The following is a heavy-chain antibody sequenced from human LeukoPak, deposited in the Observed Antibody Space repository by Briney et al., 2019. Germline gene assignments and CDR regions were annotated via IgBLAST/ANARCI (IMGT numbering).Heavy chain of an antibody. CDR2: IDPSGGST. CDR1: GYTFTNYY. Sequence: ASVKVSCKTSGYTFTNYYIHWVRQVPGQGLEWMGIIDPSGGSTNYAQNFQGRVTVTRDTSTSTVYMELSSLRSDDTAEYFCWIAAGRNFDFWGQGTLVTVSS. J-gene: IGHJ4*02. CDR3: WIAAGRNFDF. V-gene: IGHV1-46*01. D-gene: IGHD6-13*01.